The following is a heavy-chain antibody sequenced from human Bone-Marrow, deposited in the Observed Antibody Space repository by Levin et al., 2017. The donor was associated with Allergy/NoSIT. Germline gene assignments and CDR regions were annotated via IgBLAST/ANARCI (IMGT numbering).Heavy chain of an antibody. CDR1: GGTISSSSNY. J-gene: IGHJ4*02. CDR3: ARDSSGYYYGIDY. CDR2: IYYSGSA. Sequence: ASETLSLTCTVSGGTISSSSNYWGWIRQPPGKGLEWIGSIYYSGSAHYNPSLKSRVTISVDTSKNQFSLKLSSVTAADTAVYYCARDSSGYYYGIDYWGQGTLVTVSS. D-gene: IGHD3-22*01. V-gene: IGHV4-39*07.